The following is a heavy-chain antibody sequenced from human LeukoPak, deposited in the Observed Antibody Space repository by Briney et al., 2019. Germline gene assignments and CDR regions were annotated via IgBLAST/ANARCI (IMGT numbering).Heavy chain of an antibody. CDR2: INSDGSST. V-gene: IGHV3-74*01. J-gene: IGHJ3*02. D-gene: IGHD3/OR15-3a*01. CDR3: ARGVVDWYDAFDI. CDR1: GFTFSSYA. Sequence: GGSLRLSCAASGFTFSSYAMSWVRQAPGKGLVWVSRINSDGSSTSYADSVKGRFTISRDNAKNTLYLQMNSLRAEDTAVYYCARGVVDWYDAFDIWGQGTMVTVSS.